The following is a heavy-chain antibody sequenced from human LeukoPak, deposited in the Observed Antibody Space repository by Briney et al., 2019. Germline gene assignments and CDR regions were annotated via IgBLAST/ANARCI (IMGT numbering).Heavy chain of an antibody. Sequence: SETLSLTCTVSGGFISSYYWSWIRQPPGKGLEWIGYIYYSGRTNYNPSIPSRVTISIDTSKHQTSLNVSSVTAADTAVYYCARFCSGGSCYGASFDYWGQGTLVTVSS. CDR1: GGFISSYY. CDR2: IYYSGRT. V-gene: IGHV4-59*01. D-gene: IGHD2-15*01. J-gene: IGHJ4*02. CDR3: ARFCSGGSCYGASFDY.